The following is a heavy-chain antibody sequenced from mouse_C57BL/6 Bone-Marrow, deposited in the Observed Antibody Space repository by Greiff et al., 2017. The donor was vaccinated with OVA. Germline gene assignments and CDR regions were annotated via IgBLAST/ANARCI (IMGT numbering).Heavy chain of an antibody. CDR2: FYPGSGST. CDR3: ARRDY. Sequence: LQQSGAELVKHGASVKMSCKASGFTFTSYWITWVIQRPGQGLEWIGDFYPGSGSTNYNEKFKSKATLTVDTSSSTAYMQLSSLTSEDSAVYYCARRDYWGQGTTLTVSS. V-gene: IGHV1-55*01. J-gene: IGHJ2*01. CDR1: GFTFTSYW.